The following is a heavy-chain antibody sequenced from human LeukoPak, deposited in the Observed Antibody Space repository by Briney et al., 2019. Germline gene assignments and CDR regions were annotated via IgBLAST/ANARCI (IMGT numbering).Heavy chain of an antibody. Sequence: SETLSLTCTVSGVSVTTYYWSWIRQPAGKGLEWIGRIYTGGSTNYNPSLKSRVTMSVDTSKNQFSLKLSSVTAADTAVYYCARVRRWFGEAGDYYYMDVWGKGTTVTISS. J-gene: IGHJ6*03. CDR3: ARVRRWFGEAGDYYYMDV. CDR2: IYTGGST. D-gene: IGHD3-10*01. CDR1: GVSVTTYY. V-gene: IGHV4-4*07.